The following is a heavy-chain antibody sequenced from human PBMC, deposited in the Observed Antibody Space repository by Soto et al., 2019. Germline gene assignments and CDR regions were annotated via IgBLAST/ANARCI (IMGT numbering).Heavy chain of an antibody. V-gene: IGHV3-74*01. J-gene: IGHJ5*02. CDR2: ASPDGTST. D-gene: IGHD3-10*01. Sequence: LRLSCAASGFTFSRYWMHWVRQAPGKGLEWVSRASPDGTSTSYADSVKGRFTISRDNAKNTLFMQMNSLRAEDTAVYYCTRHGSGDYFLFDPWGQGTLVTVSS. CDR1: GFTFSRYW. CDR3: TRHGSGDYFLFDP.